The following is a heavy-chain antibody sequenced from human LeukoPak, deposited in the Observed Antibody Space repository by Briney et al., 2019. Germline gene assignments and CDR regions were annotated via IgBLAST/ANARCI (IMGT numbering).Heavy chain of an antibody. CDR1: GGSISSGGYY. CDR3: ARDSQVNSVLSY. CDR2: IYHSGST. J-gene: IGHJ4*02. D-gene: IGHD4-23*01. Sequence: PSQTLSLTCTVSGGSISSGGYYWSWIRQPPGKGLEWIGYIYHSGSTYYNPSLKSRVTISVDRSKNQFSLKLSSVTAADTAVYYCARDSQVNSVLSYWGQGTLVTVSP. V-gene: IGHV4-30-2*01.